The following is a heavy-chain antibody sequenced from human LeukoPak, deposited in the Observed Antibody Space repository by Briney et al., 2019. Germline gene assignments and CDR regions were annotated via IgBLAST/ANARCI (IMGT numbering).Heavy chain of an antibody. J-gene: IGHJ4*02. CDR3: ARVHASGYQDY. CDR2: IYTSGST. CDR1: GGSISSYY. D-gene: IGHD3-3*01. Sequence: SETLSLTCTVSGGSISSYYWSWIRQPPGKGPEWIGYIYTSGSTNYNPSLKSRVTISVDTSKNQFSLKLSSVTAADTAVYYCARVHASGYQDYWGQGTLVTVSS. V-gene: IGHV4-4*09.